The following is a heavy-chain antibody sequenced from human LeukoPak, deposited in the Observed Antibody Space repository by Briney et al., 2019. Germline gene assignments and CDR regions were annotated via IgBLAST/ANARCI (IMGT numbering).Heavy chain of an antibody. CDR2: INPDSGAT. CDR1: GYTFTGYY. J-gene: IGHJ6*02. D-gene: IGHD5/OR15-5a*01. CDR3: ERDRSVRLRTYYSSGLDV. V-gene: IGHV1-2*02. Sequence: ASVKVSCRASGYTFTGYYMHWRRQAPGQGLELIAWINPDSGATKFAQKFQGRVTMTRDTSIGTVYMELSSLTSDATAVYYCERDRSVRLRTYYSSGLDVWGQGTTVTVSS.